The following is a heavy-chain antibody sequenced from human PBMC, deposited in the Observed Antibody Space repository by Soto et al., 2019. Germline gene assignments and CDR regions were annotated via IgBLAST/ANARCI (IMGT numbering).Heavy chain of an antibody. CDR3: TTTGTIDY. CDR1: GFTFSNAW. V-gene: IGHV3-15*01. J-gene: IGHJ4*02. Sequence: GGSLRLSCVASGFTFSNAWMTWVRQAPGKGLEWVGRIKSNSDGGTTYYAAPVEGRFTISRDDSTNTVFLQMNSLKTEDTAVYYCTTTGTIDYWGQGTLVTVSS. D-gene: IGHD1-1*01. CDR2: IKSNSDGGTT.